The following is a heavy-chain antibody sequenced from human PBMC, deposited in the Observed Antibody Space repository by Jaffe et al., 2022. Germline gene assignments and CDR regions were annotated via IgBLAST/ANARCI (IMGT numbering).Heavy chain of an antibody. CDR3: ANMGQYCSSTSCWGYYFDY. V-gene: IGHV3-30*18. CDR1: GFTFSSYG. J-gene: IGHJ4*02. Sequence: QVQLVESGGGVVQPGRSLRLSCAASGFTFSSYGMHWVRQAPGKGLEWVAVISYDGSNKYYADSVKGRFTISRDNSKNTLYLQMNSLRAEDTAVYYCANMGQYCSSTSCWGYYFDYWGQGTLVTVSS. CDR2: ISYDGSNK. D-gene: IGHD2-2*01.